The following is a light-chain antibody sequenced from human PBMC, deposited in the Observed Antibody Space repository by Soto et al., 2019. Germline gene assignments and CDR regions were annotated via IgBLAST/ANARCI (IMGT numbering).Light chain of an antibody. J-gene: IGLJ3*02. CDR3: TSYTTTSTGV. Sequence: QSALTQPPSVSGSPGQSVTISCTGTSSDVGGYKYVSWYQQHPGKAPKLMIYEVNNRPSGVSNRFSGSKSGTTASLTISGLQAEDEADYYCTSYTTTSTGVFGGGTKLTVL. V-gene: IGLV2-14*01. CDR2: EVN. CDR1: SSDVGGYKY.